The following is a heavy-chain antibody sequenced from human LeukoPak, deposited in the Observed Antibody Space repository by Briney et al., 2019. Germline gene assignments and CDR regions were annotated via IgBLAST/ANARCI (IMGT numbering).Heavy chain of an antibody. CDR3: TTEGYYRGDS. J-gene: IGHJ4*02. V-gene: IGHV3-15*01. Sequence: GGSLRLSCAASGFTFGNVWMNWVRQSPEKGLEWVGRIKSKTDGGTADYAAPVKGRFTISRDDSQATLYLQMSSLTTEDTALYYCTTEGYYRGDSWGQGTLVIVSS. CDR1: GFTFGNVW. CDR2: IKSKTDGGTA. D-gene: IGHD1-26*01.